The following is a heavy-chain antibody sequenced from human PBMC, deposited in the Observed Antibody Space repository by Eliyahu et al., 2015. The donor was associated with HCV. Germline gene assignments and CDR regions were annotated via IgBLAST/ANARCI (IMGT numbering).Heavy chain of an antibody. CDR1: GFSLSTLGKR. D-gene: IGHD6-19*01. Sequence: QVTLRESGPALVKPTQTLTLTCTFSGFSLSTLGKRIHWIRQSPGKALEWLARIDWDDTKFFNPSLKTRLTISKDTSKNQVVLTVANMDPVDTATYFCAAIGSYTSGWYDDSWGQGTLVTVSS. CDR2: IDWDDTK. V-gene: IGHV2-70*04. J-gene: IGHJ4*02. CDR3: AAIGSYTSGWYDDS.